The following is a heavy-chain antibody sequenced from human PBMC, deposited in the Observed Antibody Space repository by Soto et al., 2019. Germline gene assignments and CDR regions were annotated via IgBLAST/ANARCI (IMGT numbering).Heavy chain of an antibody. CDR2: INPNDGST. V-gene: IGHV1-46*01. CDR1: GYTFTTYY. D-gene: IGHD2-15*01. J-gene: IGHJ4*02. Sequence: QVQLVQSGAEVKRPGASVKVSCKASGYTFTTYYMHWVRQAPGQGLEWLGIINPNDGSTTYAQKFQGRVTMIRDTSTSTVYLELSSLRSEDTAVYYCARAGYCSGGTCVHGNCDYWGQGTLVAVSA. CDR3: ARAGYCSGGTCVHGNCDY.